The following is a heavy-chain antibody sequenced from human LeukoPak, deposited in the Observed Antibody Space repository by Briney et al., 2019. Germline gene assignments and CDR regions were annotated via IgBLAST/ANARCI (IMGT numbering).Heavy chain of an antibody. J-gene: IGHJ4*02. Sequence: GGSLRLSCAASGFTVSSNYMSWVRQAPGKGLEWVSVIYSGGSTYYADSVKGRFTISRDNSRNTLYFQMNSLRAEDTAVYYCARGFPGLPSAGTFDSWGQGTLVTVSS. CDR2: IYSGGST. CDR1: GFTVSSNY. CDR3: ARGFPGLPSAGTFDS. D-gene: IGHD6-13*01. V-gene: IGHV3-53*01.